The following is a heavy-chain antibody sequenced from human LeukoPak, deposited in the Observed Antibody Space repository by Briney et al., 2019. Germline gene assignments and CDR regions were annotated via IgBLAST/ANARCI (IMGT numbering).Heavy chain of an antibody. CDR2: ISGSGGST. D-gene: IGHD3-10*01. Sequence: GGSLRLSCAASGFTFSSYAMSWVRQAPGKGLEWVSAISGSGGSTYYADSVKGRFTISRDNSKNTLYLQMNSLRAEDTAVYYCAKDLWVAMVRGIKFDYWGQGTLVTVSS. V-gene: IGHV3-23*01. CDR1: GFTFSSYA. CDR3: AKDLWVAMVRGIKFDY. J-gene: IGHJ4*02.